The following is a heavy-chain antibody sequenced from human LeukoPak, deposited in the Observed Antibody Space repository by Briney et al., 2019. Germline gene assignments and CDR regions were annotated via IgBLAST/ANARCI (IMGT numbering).Heavy chain of an antibody. V-gene: IGHV4-34*01. CDR3: ARRGRDSDWFPTTIDY. J-gene: IGHJ4*02. CDR2: INHSGST. Sequence: SETLSLTCAVYGESFIHFYWTWIRRSPGRGLEWIGEINHSGSTNYNPSLKSRVTLSIDTSRNQFSLRLTSVTVADTAVYYCARRGRDSDWFPTTIDYWGQGSLVTVSS. CDR1: GESFIHFY. D-gene: IGHD3-9*01.